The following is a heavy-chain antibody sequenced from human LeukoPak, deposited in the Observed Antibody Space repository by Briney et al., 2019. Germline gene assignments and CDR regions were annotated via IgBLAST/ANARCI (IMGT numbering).Heavy chain of an antibody. CDR2: ISGSGHDI. CDR3: STGPRSLIY. CDR1: GLSFSDSY. V-gene: IGHV3-11*01. Sequence: GGSLRLSCVVSGLSFSDSYMTWIRQTPGMGLESLAYISGSGHDIYYADSVKGRFTISRDNAKNSLYLQMNSLRPEDTALYYCSTGPRSLIYWGHGALVTVSS. J-gene: IGHJ4*01.